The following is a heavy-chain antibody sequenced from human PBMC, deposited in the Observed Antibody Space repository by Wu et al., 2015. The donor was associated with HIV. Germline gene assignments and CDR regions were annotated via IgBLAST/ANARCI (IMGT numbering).Heavy chain of an antibody. CDR3: ARAERGYSYGYNYYGMDV. CDR1: GYTFTSYG. Sequence: QSGPEVAKPGASVKVSCKASGYTFTSYGISWVRQAPGQGLEWMGWISAYNGNTNYAQKLQGRVTMTTDTSTSTAYMELRSLRSDDTAVYYCARAERGYSYGYNYYGMDVWGQGTTVTVSS. V-gene: IGHV1-18*01. J-gene: IGHJ6*02. D-gene: IGHD5-18*01. CDR2: ISAYNGNT.